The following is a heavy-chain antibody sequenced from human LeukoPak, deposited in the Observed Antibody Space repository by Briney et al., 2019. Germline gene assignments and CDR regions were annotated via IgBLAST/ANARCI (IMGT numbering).Heavy chain of an antibody. V-gene: IGHV3-7*01. Sequence: GGSLRLSCAASAFSLSDYWMNWVRQAPGKGLEWVASIKQDGSEKYYVDSVKGRFTISRDNAKNSLYLQMNTLRAEDTAVYYCLRDRGYSTYDFWGQGTLVTVSS. J-gene: IGHJ4*02. CDR2: IKQDGSEK. CDR3: LRDRGYSTYDF. CDR1: AFSLSDYW. D-gene: IGHD5-12*01.